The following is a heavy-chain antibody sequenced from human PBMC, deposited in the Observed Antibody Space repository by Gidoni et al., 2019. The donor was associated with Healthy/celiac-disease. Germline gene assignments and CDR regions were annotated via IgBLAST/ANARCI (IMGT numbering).Heavy chain of an antibody. J-gene: IGHJ4*02. Sequence: EVQLVQSGAEVKKPGESLRLPGQGSGYSSTSYWISWVRQMPGKGQEWMGRIDPSDSDTNYSPSFQGHVTISADKSISTAYLQWSSLKASDTAMYYCARHLAAAGAAPMIWGQGTLVTVSS. D-gene: IGHD6-13*01. CDR1: GYSSTSYW. V-gene: IGHV5-10-1*01. CDR3: ARHLAAAGAAPMI. CDR2: IDPSDSDT.